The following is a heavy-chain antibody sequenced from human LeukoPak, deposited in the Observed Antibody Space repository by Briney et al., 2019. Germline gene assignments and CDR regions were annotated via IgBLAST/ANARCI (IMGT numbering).Heavy chain of an antibody. J-gene: IGHJ4*02. CDR3: ARGDSSGLRKGFDY. V-gene: IGHV4-34*01. D-gene: IGHD3-22*01. CDR2: INHSGST. Sequence: SETLSLTCAVYGGSFSGYYWSWIRQPPGKGLEWIGEINHSGSTNYNPSLKSRVTISVDTSKNQFSLKLSSVTAADTAVYYCARGDSSGLRKGFDYWGQGTLVTVSS. CDR1: GGSFSGYY.